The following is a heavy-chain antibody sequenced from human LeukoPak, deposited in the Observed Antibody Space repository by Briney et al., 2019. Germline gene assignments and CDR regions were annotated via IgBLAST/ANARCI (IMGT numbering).Heavy chain of an antibody. CDR2: ITSGGSST. CDR1: GFTFSSYW. D-gene: IGHD2-21*02. V-gene: IGHV3-74*01. J-gene: IGHJ4*02. CDR3: ARNPSCGGDCYSLDY. Sequence: GGSLRLSCAASGFTFSSYWMHWVRQAPGKGLVWVSRITSGGSSTTYADSVKGRFTISRDNAKNTLYLQMNSLRAEDTAVYYCARNPSCGGDCYSLDYWGQGTLVTVSS.